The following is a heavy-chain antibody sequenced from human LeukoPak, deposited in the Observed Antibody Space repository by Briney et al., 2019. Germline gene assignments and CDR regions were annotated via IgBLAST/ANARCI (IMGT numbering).Heavy chain of an antibody. Sequence: PSETLSLTCTVSGGSISSGDYYWSWIRQPPGKGLEWIGYIYYSGSTYYNPSLKSRVTISVDTSKNQFSLKLSSVTAADTAVYYCARNIAAGRPYYFDYWGQGTLVTVSS. CDR3: ARNIAAGRPYYFDY. V-gene: IGHV4-30-4*01. CDR1: GGSISSGDYY. D-gene: IGHD6-13*01. CDR2: IYYSGST. J-gene: IGHJ4*02.